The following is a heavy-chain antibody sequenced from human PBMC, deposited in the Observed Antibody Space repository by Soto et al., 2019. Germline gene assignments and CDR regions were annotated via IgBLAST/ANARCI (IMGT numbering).Heavy chain of an antibody. V-gene: IGHV3-48*02. J-gene: IGHJ4*02. CDR1: GFTFSSYS. CDR3: ASEGEMATIAQTDY. Sequence: EVQLVESGGGLVQPGGSLRLSCAASGFTFSSYSMNWVRQAPGKGLEWVSYISSSSSTKYYADSVKGRFTISRDNAKNSLYLQMNSLRDEDTAVYYCASEGEMATIAQTDYWGQGTLVTVSS. D-gene: IGHD5-12*01. CDR2: ISSSSSTK.